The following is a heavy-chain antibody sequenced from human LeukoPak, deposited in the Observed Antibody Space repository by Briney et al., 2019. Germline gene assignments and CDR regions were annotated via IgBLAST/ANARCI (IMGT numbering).Heavy chain of an antibody. CDR3: AIWDPAAKSRYFDV. V-gene: IGHV4-4*07. J-gene: IGHJ6*04. D-gene: IGHD3-9*01. CDR2: IYTSGST. CDR1: GGSISSYY. Sequence: SETLSLTCTVSGGSISSYYWSWIRQPAGKGLEWMGRIYTSGSTNYNPSPTSRVTMSVDTSKNQFSLKLSSVTAADTAVYYCAIWDPAAKSRYFDVWGKGTTVTVSS.